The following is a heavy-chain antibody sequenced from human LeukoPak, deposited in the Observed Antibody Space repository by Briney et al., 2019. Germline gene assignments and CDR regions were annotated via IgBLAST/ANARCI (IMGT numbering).Heavy chain of an antibody. Sequence: TGGSLRLSCAASGFTFSNYAMSWARQAPGKGLEWVSSMSGSGGSTYYADSVKGRFTISRDNSKNTLYLQMNNLRAEDTALYYCAKNQGQWLVPVDYWGQGTLVTVSS. J-gene: IGHJ4*02. V-gene: IGHV3-23*01. CDR1: GFTFSNYA. CDR3: AKNQGQWLVPVDY. D-gene: IGHD6-19*01. CDR2: MSGSGGST.